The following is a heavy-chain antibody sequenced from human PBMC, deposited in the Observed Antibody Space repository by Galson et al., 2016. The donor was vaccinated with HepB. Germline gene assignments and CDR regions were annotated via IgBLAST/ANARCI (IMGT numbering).Heavy chain of an antibody. Sequence: SLRLSCAVSGFTFSSYGMYWVRQAPGKGLEWVAGIWSDGSNKFHADSVKGRFTISRDNSKNTLWPQLNSLRAEGTALYYCAREGIFGSGWFYLDSWGQGTLVTVSS. D-gene: IGHD6-19*01. V-gene: IGHV3-33*07. J-gene: IGHJ4*02. CDR3: AREGIFGSGWFYLDS. CDR1: GFTFSSYG. CDR2: IWSDGSNK.